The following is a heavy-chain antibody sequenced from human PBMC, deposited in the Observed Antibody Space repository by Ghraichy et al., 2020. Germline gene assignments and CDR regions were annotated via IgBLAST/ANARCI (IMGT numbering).Heavy chain of an antibody. CDR3: AREVGYYSGGSFQTDSDY. J-gene: IGHJ4*02. Sequence: GGSLRLSCAASGFTFSNYHMTWVRQAPGKGLEWVANIKEDGSDKFYVDSVKGRFIISRDNAKNLVYLQMNSLRAEDTAVYYCAREVGYYSGGSFQTDSDYWGQGTLVTVSS. CDR2: IKEDGSDK. CDR1: GFTFSNYH. V-gene: IGHV3-7*03. D-gene: IGHD2-15*01.